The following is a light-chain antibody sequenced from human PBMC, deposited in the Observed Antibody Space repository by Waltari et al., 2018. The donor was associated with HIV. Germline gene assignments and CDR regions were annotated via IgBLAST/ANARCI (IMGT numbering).Light chain of an antibody. CDR2: EVS. J-gene: IGLJ2*01. Sequence: QSALTQPASVSGSPGQSIIISCTGTSSDVGGYNFVSWYPQHLGKAPKLMIYEVSNRPSGVANRFSGSKSGNTASLTISGLQAEDEADYYCSSYTSRSTRVFGGGTKLTVL. CDR1: SSDVGGYNF. CDR3: SSYTSRSTRV. V-gene: IGLV2-14*01.